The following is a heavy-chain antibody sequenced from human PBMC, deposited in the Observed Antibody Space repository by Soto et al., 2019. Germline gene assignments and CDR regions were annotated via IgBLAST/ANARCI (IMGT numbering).Heavy chain of an antibody. J-gene: IGHJ6*02. CDR1: GDSVSSNSAA. V-gene: IGHV6-1*01. CDR2: TYYRSKWYN. CDR3: ARVPTTVTTAYYYYYGMDV. Sequence: SQTLSLTCAISGDSVSSNSAAWNWIRQSPSRGLEWLGRTYYRSKWYNDYAVSVKSRITINPDTSKNQFSLQLNSVTPEDTAVYYCARVPTTVTTAYYYYYGMDVWGQGATVTVSS. D-gene: IGHD4-4*01.